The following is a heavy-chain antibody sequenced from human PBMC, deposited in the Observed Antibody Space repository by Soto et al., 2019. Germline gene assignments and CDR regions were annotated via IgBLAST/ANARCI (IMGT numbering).Heavy chain of an antibody. V-gene: IGHV1-3*01. CDR1: GYTFTSYA. Sequence: ASVKVSCKASGYTFTSYAMHWVRQAPGQRLEWMGWINAGNGNTKYSQKFQGRVTITTDTSTSTAYMELSSLRSDDTAVYYCARDVSAGDNWFDPWGQGTQVTVSS. D-gene: IGHD2-21*01. CDR2: INAGNGNT. J-gene: IGHJ5*02. CDR3: ARDVSAGDNWFDP.